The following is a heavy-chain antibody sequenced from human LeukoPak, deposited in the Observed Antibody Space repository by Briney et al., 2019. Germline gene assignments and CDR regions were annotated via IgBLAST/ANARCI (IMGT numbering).Heavy chain of an antibody. CDR3: ARDNGSGSYYFDY. CDR1: GGSISSYY. Sequence: SETLSLTCTVSGGSISSYYWSRIRQPAGKGLEWIGYIYHSGSTYYNPSLKSRVTISVDRSKNQFSLKLSSVTAADTAVYYCARDNGSGSYYFDYWGQGTLVTVSS. V-gene: IGHV4-59*12. J-gene: IGHJ4*02. D-gene: IGHD3-10*01. CDR2: IYHSGST.